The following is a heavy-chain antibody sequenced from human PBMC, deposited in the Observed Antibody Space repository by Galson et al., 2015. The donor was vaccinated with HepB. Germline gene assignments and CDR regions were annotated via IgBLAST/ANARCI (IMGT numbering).Heavy chain of an antibody. J-gene: IGHJ6*02. CDR3: ARDLYGSARQGYYYYGMDV. D-gene: IGHD3-10*01. CDR2: ISSSSSYI. CDR1: GFTFSSYS. V-gene: IGHV3-21*01. Sequence: SLRLSCAASGFTFSSYSMNWVRQAPGKGLEWVSSISSSSSYIYYADSVKGRFTISRDNAKNSLYLQMNSLRAEDTAVYYCARDLYGSARQGYYYYGMDVWGQGTTVTVSS.